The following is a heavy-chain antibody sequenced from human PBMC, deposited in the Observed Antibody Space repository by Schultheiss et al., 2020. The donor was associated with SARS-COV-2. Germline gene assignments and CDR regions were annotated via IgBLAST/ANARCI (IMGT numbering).Heavy chain of an antibody. CDR1: GFTFGDFA. Sequence: GGSLRLSCAGSGFTFGDFAMHWVRQAPGKGLEWVSLITGDGYRSLYVDSVKGRFTISRDNTKNSLYLHMNSLTTADTALYYCAKTPHKNTGWLIDSWGQGILVTVSS. J-gene: IGHJ4*02. D-gene: IGHD6-19*01. CDR3: AKTPHKNTGWLIDS. V-gene: IGHV3-43*02. CDR2: ITGDGYRS.